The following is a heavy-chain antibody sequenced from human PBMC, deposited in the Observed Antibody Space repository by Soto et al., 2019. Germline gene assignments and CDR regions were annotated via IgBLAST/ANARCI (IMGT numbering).Heavy chain of an antibody. J-gene: IGHJ5*02. D-gene: IGHD1-26*01. V-gene: IGHV1-18*01. CDR1: GYTFTSYG. Sequence: ASVKVSCKASGYTFTSYGISWVRQAPGQGLEWMGWISAYNGNTNYAQKLQGRVTMTTDTSTSTAYMELRSLRSDDTAVYYCARGPLTIVGANNWFDPWGQGTLVTVSS. CDR3: ARGPLTIVGANNWFDP. CDR2: ISAYNGNT.